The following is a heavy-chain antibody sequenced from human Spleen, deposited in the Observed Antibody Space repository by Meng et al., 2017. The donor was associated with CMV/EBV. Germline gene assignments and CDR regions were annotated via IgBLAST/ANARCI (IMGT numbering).Heavy chain of an antibody. Sequence: GTFSSFAIHWVRQAPGQGLEWMGGIIPIFGPANYAQKFQGRVTITTDESTSTAYMELSSLRSDDTAVYYCAHIYCSSTTCYPYYFDYWGQGTLVTVSS. V-gene: IGHV1-69*05. CDR2: IIPIFGPA. D-gene: IGHD2-2*01. CDR3: AHIYCSSTTCYPYYFDY. J-gene: IGHJ4*02. CDR1: GTFSSFA.